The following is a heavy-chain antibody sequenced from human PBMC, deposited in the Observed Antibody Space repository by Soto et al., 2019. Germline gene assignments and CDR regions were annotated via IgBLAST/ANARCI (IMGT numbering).Heavy chain of an antibody. CDR2: IWYDGSNK. CDR1: GFTFSSYG. D-gene: IGHD1-26*01. CDR3: ARGRGSHYGSEGMAV. V-gene: IGHV3-33*01. J-gene: IGHJ6*02. Sequence: QVQLVESGGGVVQPGRSLRLSCAASGFTFSSYGMHWVRQAPGKGLEWVAVIWYDGSNKYYADSVKGRFTISRDNSKNALYLQMSSLRAGDTAVYYWARGRGSHYGSEGMAVWGQGTTVTVCS.